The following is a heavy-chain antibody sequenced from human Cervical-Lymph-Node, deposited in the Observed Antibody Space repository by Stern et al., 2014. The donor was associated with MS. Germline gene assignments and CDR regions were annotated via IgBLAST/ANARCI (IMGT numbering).Heavy chain of an antibody. CDR1: GYDFTGFF. Sequence: VQLVESGAKMKKPGASVRVSCKASGYDFTGFFIHWVRQVPGQRLEWMGLLNPNSDDPTYAQNFQDRVTLTRDTSIGTAYLELSRLTSADTAVYYCAREATRIIVGIDYWGQGTPVTVSS. D-gene: IGHD2/OR15-2a*01. J-gene: IGHJ4*02. CDR3: AREATRIIVGIDY. CDR2: LNPNSDDP. V-gene: IGHV1-2*06.